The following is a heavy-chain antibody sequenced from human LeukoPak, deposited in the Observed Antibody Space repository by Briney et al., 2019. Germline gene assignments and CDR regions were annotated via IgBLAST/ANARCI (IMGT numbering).Heavy chain of an antibody. Sequence: ASVKVSCKASGYTFTSYDINWVRQATGQGLEWMGWMNPNSGNTGYAQKFQGRVTMTRNTSISTAYMELSSLRSEDTAVYYCARGQMTTVVTPPDYWGQGTLVTVSS. V-gene: IGHV1-8*01. CDR3: ARGQMTTVVTPPDY. D-gene: IGHD4-23*01. CDR2: MNPNSGNT. CDR1: GYTFTSYD. J-gene: IGHJ4*02.